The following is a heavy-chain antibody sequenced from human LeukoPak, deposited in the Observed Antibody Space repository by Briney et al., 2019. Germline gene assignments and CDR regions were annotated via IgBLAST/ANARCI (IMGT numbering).Heavy chain of an antibody. CDR1: GGSISSSSYY. CDR2: IYYSGST. CDR3: ARSAPPFWFDP. J-gene: IGHJ5*02. V-gene: IGHV4-39*01. Sequence: SETLSLTCTVSGGSISSSSYYWGWIRQPPGKGLEWIGSIYYSGSTYYNPSLKSRVTISVDTSKNQFSLKLSSVTAADTAVYYCARSAPPFWFDPWGQGTLVTVSS.